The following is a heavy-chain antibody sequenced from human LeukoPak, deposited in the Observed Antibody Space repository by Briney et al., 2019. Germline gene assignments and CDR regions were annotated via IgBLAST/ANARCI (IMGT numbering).Heavy chain of an antibody. CDR1: GFPFSSYG. V-gene: IGHV3-30*02. Sequence: GGSLRLSCAASGFPFSSYGMHWVRQAPGKGREWVSCISYDGANKYYADSVKGRFTISRDNSKNTLYLQMNSLRGDDTGMYFCAKDSSSSNYYYGLDVWGQGTTVTVSS. J-gene: IGHJ6*02. D-gene: IGHD6-13*01. CDR3: AKDSSSSNYYYGLDV. CDR2: ISYDGANK.